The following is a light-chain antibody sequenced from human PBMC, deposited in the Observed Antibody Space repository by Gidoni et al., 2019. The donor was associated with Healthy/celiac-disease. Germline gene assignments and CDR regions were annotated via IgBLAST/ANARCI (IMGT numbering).Light chain of an antibody. J-gene: IGLJ2*01. Sequence: QSVLTQPPSASGTPGQRVTISCSGSSSNLGSNYVYWYQQLPGTAPKLLIYRNNQRPSGFPDRFSGSKSGTSASLAISGLRSEDEADYYCAAWDDSLSGRVVFGGGTKLTVL. CDR3: AAWDDSLSGRVV. V-gene: IGLV1-47*01. CDR1: SSNLGSNY. CDR2: RNN.